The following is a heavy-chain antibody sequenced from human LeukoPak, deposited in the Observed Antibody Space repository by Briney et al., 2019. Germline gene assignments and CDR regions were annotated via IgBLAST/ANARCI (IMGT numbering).Heavy chain of an antibody. J-gene: IGHJ3*02. CDR3: ARDNWNDLDAFDI. CDR2: ISSSSSTI. Sequence: GGSLRLSCAASGFTFSSYSMNWVRQAPGKGLEWVSYISSSSSTIYYADSVKGRFTISRDNAKNSLYLQMNSLRAEDTAVYYYARDNWNDLDAFDIWGQGTMVTVSS. D-gene: IGHD1-20*01. V-gene: IGHV3-48*01. CDR1: GFTFSSYS.